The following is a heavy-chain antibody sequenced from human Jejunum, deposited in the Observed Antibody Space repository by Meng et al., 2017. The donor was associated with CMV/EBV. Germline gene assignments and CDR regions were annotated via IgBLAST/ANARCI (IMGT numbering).Heavy chain of an antibody. CDR2: ITSSSSTV. J-gene: IGHJ6*02. Sequence: CPASGLDFGTYSMNWGRQAPGKELELISYITSSSSTVFYADSMRDRLAISRANANHSQYLQMSNLRADDTALYYCARDPVLSGLDVWGQGATVTVSS. CDR1: GLDFGTYS. CDR3: ARDPVLSGLDV. V-gene: IGHV3-48*04.